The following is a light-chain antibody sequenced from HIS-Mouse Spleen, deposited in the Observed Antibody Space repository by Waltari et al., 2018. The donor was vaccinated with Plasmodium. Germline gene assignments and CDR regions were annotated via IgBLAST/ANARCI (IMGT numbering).Light chain of an antibody. V-gene: IGKV1-39*01. J-gene: IGKJ1*01. CDR3: QQSYSTWT. CDR2: AAS. Sequence: DIQMTQSPPSLSASVGDRVTITCRASQSISSSLNWYQQKPWKAPKLLIYAASSLQSGVPSRFSGSGSGTDFTLTISSLQPEDFATYNCQQSYSTWTFGQGTKVEIK. CDR1: QSISSS.